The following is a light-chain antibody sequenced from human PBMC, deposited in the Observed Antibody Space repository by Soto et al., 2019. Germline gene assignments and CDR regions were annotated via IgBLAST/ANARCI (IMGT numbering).Light chain of an antibody. Sequence: EIVLTQSPGTLSLSPGERATLSCRASQTLSTNSLAWYQQRPGQTPRLLIYAASTRDTDIPDRFNGSGSGTDFALTISRLEPEDFALYYCQQYGSSRYTFGQGTKLEIK. CDR2: AAS. CDR1: QTLSTNS. J-gene: IGKJ2*01. CDR3: QQYGSSRYT. V-gene: IGKV3-20*01.